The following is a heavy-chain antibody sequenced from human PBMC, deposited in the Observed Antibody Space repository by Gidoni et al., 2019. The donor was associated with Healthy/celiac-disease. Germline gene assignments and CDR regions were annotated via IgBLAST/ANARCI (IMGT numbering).Heavy chain of an antibody. CDR1: GFSLSTSGVG. Sequence: QITLKESGPTLVKPTQTLTLTCTFSGFSLSTSGVGVGWIRQPPGKALEWLALIYWNDDKRYSPSLKSRLTITKDTSKNQVVLTMTNMDPVDTATYYCAHSVDIVATAYAFDIWGQGTMVTVSS. J-gene: IGHJ3*02. V-gene: IGHV2-5*01. CDR2: IYWNDDK. D-gene: IGHD5-12*01. CDR3: AHSVDIVATAYAFDI.